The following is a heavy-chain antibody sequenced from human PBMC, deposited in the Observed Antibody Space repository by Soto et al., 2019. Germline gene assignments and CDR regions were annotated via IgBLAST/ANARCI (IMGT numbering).Heavy chain of an antibody. CDR3: ARDMTPDAFDI. CDR1: GGSISSSSYY. D-gene: IGHD2-15*01. CDR2: IYYIGIT. J-gene: IGHJ3*02. V-gene: IGHV4-39*01. Sequence: SETLSLTCTVSGGSISSSSYYWGWILQPPGKGLELIWSIYYIGITYYNPSLKSRVTISVDTSKNQFSLKLSSVTAADTAVYYCARDMTPDAFDIWGQGTMVTVSS.